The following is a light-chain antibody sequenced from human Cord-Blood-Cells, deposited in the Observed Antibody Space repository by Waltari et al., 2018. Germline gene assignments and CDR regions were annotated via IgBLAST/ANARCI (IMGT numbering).Light chain of an antibody. J-gene: IGLJ3*02. V-gene: IGLV6-57*03. CDR2: EAN. Sequence: NFMLTQPHSVSESPGKTVTISCTRSSGSIASNYLQWYQQRPGGAPPTVIYEANQRPAGVPDRVSGSIDSSANSASLTISGLKTEDEADYYCQSYDSSNQVFGGGTKLTVL. CDR1: SGSIASNY. CDR3: QSYDSSNQV.